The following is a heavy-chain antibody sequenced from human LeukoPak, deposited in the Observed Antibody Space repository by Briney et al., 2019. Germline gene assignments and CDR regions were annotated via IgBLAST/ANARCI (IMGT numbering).Heavy chain of an antibody. CDR2: IYTGGNT. CDR1: GSTFSSNY. CDR3: ASPSSGQSFEI. V-gene: IGHV3-53*01. J-gene: IGHJ3*02. Sequence: GGSLRPSCAASGSTFSSNYMSWVRQAPGKGLEWVSIIYTGGNTDYADSVKGRFTISRDNSKNTLYLQMNSLRAEDTAVYYCASPSSGQSFEIWGQGTMVTVSS. D-gene: IGHD6-19*01.